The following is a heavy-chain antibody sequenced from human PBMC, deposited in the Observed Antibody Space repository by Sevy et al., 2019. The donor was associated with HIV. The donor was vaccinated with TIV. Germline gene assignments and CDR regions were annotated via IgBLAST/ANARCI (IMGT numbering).Heavy chain of an antibody. CDR2: IYSGGST. V-gene: IGHV3-53*01. CDR1: GFTVSSNY. D-gene: IGHD3-10*01. J-gene: IGHJ4*02. Sequence: GGSLRLSCAASGFTVSSNYMSWVRQAPGKGLEWVSVIYSGGSTYYADSVKGRITISRDNSKNTLYLQMNSLRAEETAVYYCASALSGSGSYFDYWGQGTLVTVSS. CDR3: ASALSGSGSYFDY.